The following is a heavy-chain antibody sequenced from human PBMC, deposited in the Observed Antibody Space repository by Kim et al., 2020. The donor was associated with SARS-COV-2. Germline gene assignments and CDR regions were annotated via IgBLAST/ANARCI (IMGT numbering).Heavy chain of an antibody. CDR1: GGSFSGYY. D-gene: IGHD2-15*01. CDR3: ARVVVAAIAVYYYYYGMDV. J-gene: IGHJ6*02. Sequence: SETLSLTCAVYGGSFSGYYWSWIRQPPGKGLEWIGEINHSGSTNYNPSLKSRVTISVDTSKNQFSLKLSSVTAADTAVYYCARVVVAAIAVYYYYYGMDVWGQGTTVTVSS. CDR2: INHSGST. V-gene: IGHV4-34*01.